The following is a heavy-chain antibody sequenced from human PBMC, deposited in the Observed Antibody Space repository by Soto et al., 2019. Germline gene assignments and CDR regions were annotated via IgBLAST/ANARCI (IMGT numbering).Heavy chain of an antibody. J-gene: IGHJ6*03. CDR1: SGSISSSYW. CDR2: IYHSGST. CDR3: ARAHPIVVAGMDYYYMDV. Sequence: SETLSLTCAVSSGSISSSYWWSWVRQPPGKGLEWIGEIYHSGSTNYNPSLKSRVTISVDKSKNQFSLKLSSVTAADTAVYYCARAHPIVVAGMDYYYMDVWGKGTTVTVSS. D-gene: IGHD6-19*01. V-gene: IGHV4-4*02.